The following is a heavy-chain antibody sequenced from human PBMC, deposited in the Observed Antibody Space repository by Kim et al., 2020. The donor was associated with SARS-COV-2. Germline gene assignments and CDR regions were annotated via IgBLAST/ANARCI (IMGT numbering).Heavy chain of an antibody. J-gene: IGHJ6*02. CDR1: GGSISSGGYY. V-gene: IGHV4-31*03. D-gene: IGHD3-10*01. CDR3: ARENYGSGSYRYYYGMDV. CDR2: IYYSGST. Sequence: SETLSLTCTVSGGSISSGGYYWSWIRQHPGKGLEWIGYIYYSGSTYYNPSLKSRVTISVDTSKNQFSLKLSSVTAADTAVYYCARENYGSGSYRYYYGMDVWGQGTTVTVSS.